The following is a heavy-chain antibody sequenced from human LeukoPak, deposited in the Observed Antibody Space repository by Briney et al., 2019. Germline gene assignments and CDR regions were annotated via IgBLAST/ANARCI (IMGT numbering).Heavy chain of an antibody. CDR3: ARGGGYCSSTSCSVVYYSYGMDV. J-gene: IGHJ6*02. D-gene: IGHD2-2*01. V-gene: IGHV4-31*03. CDR1: GGSISSGGYY. Sequence: SETLSLTCTVSGGSISSGGYYWSWIRQHPGKGLEWIGYIYYSGSTYYNPSLKSRVTISVDTSKNQFSLKLSSVTAADMAEYYCARGGGYCSSTSCSVVYYSYGMDVWGQGTTVTVSS. CDR2: IYYSGST.